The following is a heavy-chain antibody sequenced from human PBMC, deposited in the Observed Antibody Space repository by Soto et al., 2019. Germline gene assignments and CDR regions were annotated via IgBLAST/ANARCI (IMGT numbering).Heavy chain of an antibody. Sequence: QLQLQESGPGLVKPSETLSLICTVSGGSISSSSSYYWGWIRQPPGKGLEWIGSIYYSGSTYYNPSLKSRVTISVDTSKTQFSLQLTSVTAADTAVYYCARHVATVIAVAPYYFDYWGQGTLVTVSS. V-gene: IGHV4-39*01. CDR3: ARHVATVIAVAPYYFDY. CDR2: IYYSGST. J-gene: IGHJ4*02. CDR1: GGSISSSSSYY. D-gene: IGHD6-19*01.